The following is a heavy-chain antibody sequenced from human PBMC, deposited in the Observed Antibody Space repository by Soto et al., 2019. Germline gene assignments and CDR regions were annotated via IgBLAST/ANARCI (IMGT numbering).Heavy chain of an antibody. CDR1: GGSISSYY. D-gene: IGHD1-26*01. CDR3: ARDNRLAWDSPLGYYGMDV. J-gene: IGHJ6*02. Sequence: SETLSLTCTVSGGSISSYYWSWIRQPPGRGLEWIGYIYYSGSTNYNPSLKSRVTISVDTSKNQFSLKLSSVTAADTAVYYCARDNRLAWDSPLGYYGMDVWGQGTTVTVSS. V-gene: IGHV4-59*01. CDR2: IYYSGST.